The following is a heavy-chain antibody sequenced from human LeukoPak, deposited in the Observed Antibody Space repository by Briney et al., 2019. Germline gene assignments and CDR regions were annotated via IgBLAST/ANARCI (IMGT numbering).Heavy chain of an antibody. Sequence: GSLRLSCAASGFTFSSYAMSWVRQPPGKGLEWIGSIYYSGSTYYNPSLKSRVTISVDTSKNQFSLKLSSVTAADTAVYYCAGRGIAAAGFFDYWGQGTLVTVSS. CDR1: GFTFSSYA. J-gene: IGHJ4*02. CDR3: AGRGIAAAGFFDY. V-gene: IGHV4-39*01. CDR2: IYYSGST. D-gene: IGHD6-13*01.